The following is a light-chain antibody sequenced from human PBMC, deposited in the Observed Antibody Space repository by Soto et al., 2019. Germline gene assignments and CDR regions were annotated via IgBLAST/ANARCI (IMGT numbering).Light chain of an antibody. CDR3: QQYGTSRWT. CDR2: GAS. J-gene: IGKJ1*01. Sequence: EIVLTQSPGTLSLSPGERATLSCRASQSVSSNHLAWYQQKPGQAPRLLIYGASSRATGIPDRFSGSGSGTDFTLTISRLEAEDFAVYHCQQYGTSRWTFGQGTKVDIK. V-gene: IGKV3-20*01. CDR1: QSVSSNH.